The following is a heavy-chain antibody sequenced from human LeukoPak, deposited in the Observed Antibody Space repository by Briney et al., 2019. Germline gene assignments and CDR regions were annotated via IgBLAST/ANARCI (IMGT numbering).Heavy chain of an antibody. CDR1: GYTFTSYS. CDR3: AREDNGDSSPAWGSYYGMDV. Sequence: ASVKVSCKASGYTFTSYSISWERQAPGQGLERMGWISAYNGNTNYAQPLQGRVTMITDTSTSTAYMELRTLRSDATAVYYCAREDNGDSSPAWGSYYGMDVWGQGTTVTVSS. V-gene: IGHV1-18*01. J-gene: IGHJ6*01. CDR2: ISAYNGNT. D-gene: IGHD3-22*01.